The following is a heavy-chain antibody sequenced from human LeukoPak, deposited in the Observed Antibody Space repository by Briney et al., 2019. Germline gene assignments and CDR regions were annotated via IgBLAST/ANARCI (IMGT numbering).Heavy chain of an antibody. J-gene: IGHJ5*02. CDR3: ARGSDCTNGVPLGSGGWFDP. D-gene: IGHD2-8*01. CDR1: GGSFSGYY. V-gene: IGHV4-34*01. CDR2: INHSGST. Sequence: PSETLSLTCAVYGGSFSGYYWSWIRQPPGKGLEWIGEINHSGSTNYNPSLKSRVTISVDTSKNQFSLKLSSVTAADTAVYYCARGSDCTNGVPLGSGGWFDPWGQGTLVTVSS.